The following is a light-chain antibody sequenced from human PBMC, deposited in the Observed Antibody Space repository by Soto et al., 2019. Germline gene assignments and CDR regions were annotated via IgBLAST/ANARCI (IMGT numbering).Light chain of an antibody. Sequence: EIVLTQSPATLSLSPGEGATLSCRASQSISSYLGWYQQKPGQAPRLLIYDASNRATGIPARFSGSGSGTDFTLPISSLEPEDFAVYYCQQRSEWPHTFGGGTKVEIK. V-gene: IGKV3-11*01. J-gene: IGKJ4*01. CDR1: QSISSY. CDR2: DAS. CDR3: QQRSEWPHT.